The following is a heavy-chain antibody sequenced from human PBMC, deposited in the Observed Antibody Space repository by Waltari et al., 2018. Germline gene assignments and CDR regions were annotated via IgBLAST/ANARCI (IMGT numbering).Heavy chain of an antibody. Sequence: QVQLQESGPGLVKPSETLSLTCAVSGYSISRGYYWGWIRQPPGKVLEWIGSIYHSGSTYYNPSLKSRVTISVDTSKNQFSLKLSAVTAADTAVYYCARELSDYWGQGTLVTVSS. CDR2: IYHSGST. V-gene: IGHV4-38-2*02. CDR1: GYSISRGYY. CDR3: ARELSDY. J-gene: IGHJ4*02.